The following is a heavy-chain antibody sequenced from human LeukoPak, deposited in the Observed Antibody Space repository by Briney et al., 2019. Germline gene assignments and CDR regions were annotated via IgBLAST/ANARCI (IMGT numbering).Heavy chain of an antibody. CDR3: ARTRGRVENWSDP. CDR1: GSRFTSYW. D-gene: IGHD3-10*01. CDR2: IYPGDSDT. Sequence: GESLEISCQGSGSRFTSYWIGWVRQMPGKGLEGMGIIYPGDSDTRYSPSFQGQVTISADKSISTAYLQWSSLKASDTAMYYCARTRGRVENWSDPWGQGTLVTVSS. J-gene: IGHJ5*02. V-gene: IGHV5-51*01.